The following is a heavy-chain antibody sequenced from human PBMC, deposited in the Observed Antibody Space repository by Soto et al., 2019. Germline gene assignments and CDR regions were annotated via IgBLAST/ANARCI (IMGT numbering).Heavy chain of an antibody. V-gene: IGHV1-18*01. CDR3: VMVDNYVTPTPQDV. J-gene: IGHJ6*02. Sequence: QVQLVQSGDEVKKPGASVNVSCKASGYIFVNYGIAWVRQAPGQGLEWMGWISPYTGNTHSATKVQGRLTMTTDTSTSTAYMDLGSLTSDDTAVYYCVMVDNYVTPTPQDVWGQGNTVTVSS. CDR2: ISPYTGNT. D-gene: IGHD3-16*01. CDR1: GYIFVNYG.